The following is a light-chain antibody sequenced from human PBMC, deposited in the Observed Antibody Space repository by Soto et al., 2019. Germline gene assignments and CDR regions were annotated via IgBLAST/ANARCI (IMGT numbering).Light chain of an antibody. CDR3: SLYTSRSTFV. CDR1: SIDVGSYNR. V-gene: IGLV2-18*01. CDR2: EVS. J-gene: IGLJ1*01. Sequence: QSVLTQPPSVSGSPGQSVTISCTGTSIDVGSYNRVSWYQQSAGTAPRLMIYEVSNRPSGVSDRFSGSKSGNTASLTISGLQAEDEADYYCSLYTSRSTFVFGTGTKVTVL.